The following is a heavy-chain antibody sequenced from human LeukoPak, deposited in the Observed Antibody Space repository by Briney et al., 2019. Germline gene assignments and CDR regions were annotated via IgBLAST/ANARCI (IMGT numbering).Heavy chain of an antibody. J-gene: IGHJ4*02. CDR2: IYYSGST. Sequence: SETLSLTCTVSGGSISSYYWSWIQQPPGKGLEWIGYIYYSGSTNYNPSLKSRVTISVDTSKNQFSLKLSSVTAADTAVYYCARTPIFGVVFDYWGQGTLVTVSS. CDR1: GGSISSYY. CDR3: ARTPIFGVVFDY. D-gene: IGHD3-3*01. V-gene: IGHV4-59*01.